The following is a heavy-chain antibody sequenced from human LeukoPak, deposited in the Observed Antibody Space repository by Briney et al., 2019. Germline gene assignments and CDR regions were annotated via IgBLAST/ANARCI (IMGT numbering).Heavy chain of an antibody. CDR1: GFTFSSYW. Sequence: GGSLRLSCAASGFTFSSYWMSWVRQAPGKGLEWVANIKQDGSEKYYVDSVKGRFTISRDNAKNSLYLQMNSLRAEDTAVYYCARQWIQLSHRTYYYYMDVWGKGTTVTVSS. J-gene: IGHJ6*03. V-gene: IGHV3-7*01. CDR2: IKQDGSEK. CDR3: ARQWIQLSHRTYYYYMDV. D-gene: IGHD5-18*01.